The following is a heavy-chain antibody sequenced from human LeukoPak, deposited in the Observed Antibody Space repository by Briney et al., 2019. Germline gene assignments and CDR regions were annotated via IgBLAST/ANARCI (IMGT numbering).Heavy chain of an antibody. J-gene: IGHJ5*02. CDR3: AKDTGYFLDP. CDR2: IWYDGSNK. D-gene: IGHD2-15*01. CDR1: GFTFSSYG. V-gene: IGHV3-33*06. Sequence: PGKSLRLSCAASGFTFSSYGMHWVRQAPGKGPEWVAIIWYDGSNKYYADSVKGRFTISRDNSKNTLYLQMNSLRAEDTALYYCAKDTGYFLDPWGQGTLVTVSS.